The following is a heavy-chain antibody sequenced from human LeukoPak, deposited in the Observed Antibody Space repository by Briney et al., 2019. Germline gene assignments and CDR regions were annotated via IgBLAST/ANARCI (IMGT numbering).Heavy chain of an antibody. V-gene: IGHV4-38-2*01. J-gene: IGHJ4*02. CDR1: GYSISSGYY. D-gene: IGHD5-18*01. CDR3: ARPVDTATGFGY. CDR2: IYHSGST. Sequence: SETLSLTCAVSGYSISSGYYWGWIRQPPGKGLEWIGSIYHSGSTYYNPSLKSRVTISVDTSKNQFSLKLSSVTAADTAVYYCARPVDTATGFGYWGQGTLVTVSS.